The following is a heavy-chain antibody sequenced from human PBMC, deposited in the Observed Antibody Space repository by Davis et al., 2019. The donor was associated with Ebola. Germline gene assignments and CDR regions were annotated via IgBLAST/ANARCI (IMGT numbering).Heavy chain of an antibody. CDR2: ISYDGSNK. V-gene: IGHV3-30-3*01. D-gene: IGHD2-8*01. CDR3: AGGGGGILYPIYDGKGAFDI. J-gene: IGHJ3*02. CDR1: GFTFSSYA. Sequence: GESLKISCAASGFTFSSYAMHWVRQAPGKGLEWVAVISYDGSNKYYADSVKGRFTISRDNSKNTLYLQMNSLRAEDTAVYYCAGGGGGILYPIYDGKGAFDIWGQGTMVTVSS.